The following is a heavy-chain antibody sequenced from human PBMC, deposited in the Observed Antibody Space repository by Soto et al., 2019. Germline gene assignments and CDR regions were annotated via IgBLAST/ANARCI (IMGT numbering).Heavy chain of an antibody. CDR1: GFTFSSYG. D-gene: IGHD2-21*01. Sequence: GGSLRLSCAASGFTFSSYGMHWVRQAPGKGLEWVAVISYDGSNKYYADSVKGRFTISRDNSKNTLYLQMNSLRAEDTAVYYCAKELFLLYGDYYYYGMDVWGQGTTVTVSS. CDR2: ISYDGSNK. J-gene: IGHJ6*02. V-gene: IGHV3-30*18. CDR3: AKELFLLYGDYYYYGMDV.